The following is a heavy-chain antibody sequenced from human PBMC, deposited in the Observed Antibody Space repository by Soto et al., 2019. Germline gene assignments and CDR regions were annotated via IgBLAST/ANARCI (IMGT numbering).Heavy chain of an antibody. D-gene: IGHD3-3*01. J-gene: IGHJ3*02. CDR3: ATILNRAFET. CDR2: IKQDGTEK. V-gene: IGHV3-7*01. CDR1: GFTFSSYW. Sequence: PGGSLRLCCAASGFTFSSYWMSWVRQAPGRGLEWMGNIKQDGTEKDYVDSVKGRFTISRDNARNSVFLQMDSLRADDTAVYYCATILNRAFETWGQGTMVTVSS.